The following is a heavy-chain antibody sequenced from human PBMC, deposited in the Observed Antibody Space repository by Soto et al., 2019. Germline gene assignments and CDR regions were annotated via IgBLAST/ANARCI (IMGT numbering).Heavy chain of an antibody. J-gene: IGHJ4*02. Sequence: GGSLRLSFAVSGFPLSDAWMHWVRQAPGKGLEWVGRIKSKIDDETTDYAALVKGRFTISRDDSRDMLYLQMNSLKTEDTALYYCTREERWAYCFDYWGQGT. CDR3: TREERWAYCFDY. CDR2: IKSKIDDETT. CDR1: GFPLSDAW. D-gene: IGHD1-1*01. V-gene: IGHV3-15*07.